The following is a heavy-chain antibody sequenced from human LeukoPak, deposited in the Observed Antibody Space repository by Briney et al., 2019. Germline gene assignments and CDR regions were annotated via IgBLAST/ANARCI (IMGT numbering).Heavy chain of an antibody. D-gene: IGHD3-16*01. CDR3: ARDNYGTLDY. Sequence: GESLKISCKGSGYSFSSYWIGWVRQAPGQGLEWMGWTCPRSGVTKYTQKFQGRVTMTRDTSISTVYMELSGLTFDDTAVYYCARDNYGTLDYWGQGTLVTVSS. V-gene: IGHV1-2*02. CDR1: GYSFSSYW. CDR2: TCPRSGVT. J-gene: IGHJ4*02.